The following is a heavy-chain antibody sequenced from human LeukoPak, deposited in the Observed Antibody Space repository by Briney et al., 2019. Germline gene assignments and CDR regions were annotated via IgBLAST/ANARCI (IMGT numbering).Heavy chain of an antibody. CDR1: GGSISSYY. CDR3: ARDSHPWEPTGGYGMDV. J-gene: IGHJ6*02. Sequence: SETLSLTRTVSGGSISSYYWSWIRQPPGKGLEWIGYIYYSGSTNYNPSLKSRVTISVDTSKNQFSLKLSSVTAADTAVYYCARDSHPWEPTGGYGMDVWGQGTTVTVSS. CDR2: IYYSGST. V-gene: IGHV4-59*01. D-gene: IGHD1-26*01.